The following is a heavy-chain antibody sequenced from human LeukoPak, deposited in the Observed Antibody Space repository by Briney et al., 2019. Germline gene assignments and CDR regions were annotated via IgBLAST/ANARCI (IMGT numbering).Heavy chain of an antibody. J-gene: IGHJ5*02. V-gene: IGHV3-21*01. CDR3: ARDDYGDYVSGWFDP. CDR1: GFTFSSYS. Sequence: PGGSLRLSCAASGFTFSSYSMNWVRQAPGKGLKWVSSISSSSSYIYYADSVKGRFTISRDNAKNSLYLQMNSLRAEDTAVYYCARDDYGDYVSGWFDPWGQGTLVTVSS. CDR2: ISSSSSYI. D-gene: IGHD4-17*01.